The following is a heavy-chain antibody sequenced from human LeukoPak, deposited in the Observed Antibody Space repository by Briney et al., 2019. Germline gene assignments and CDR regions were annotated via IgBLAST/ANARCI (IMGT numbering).Heavy chain of an antibody. Sequence: GASVKVSCKASGYTFTGYYMHWVRQAPGQGLEWMGWINPNSGGTNYAQKFQGRVTMTRDTSISTAYMELSRLRSDDTAVYYRARDSYAAAYCGGDCPPDYWGQGTLVTVSS. V-gene: IGHV1-2*02. CDR3: ARDSYAAAYCGGDCPPDY. J-gene: IGHJ4*02. D-gene: IGHD2-21*02. CDR2: INPNSGGT. CDR1: GYTFTGYY.